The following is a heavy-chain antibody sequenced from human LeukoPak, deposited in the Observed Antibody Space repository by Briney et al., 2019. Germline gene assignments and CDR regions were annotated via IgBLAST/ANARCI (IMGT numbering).Heavy chain of an antibody. J-gene: IGHJ4*02. CDR2: ISGSGGST. V-gene: IGHV3-23*01. Sequence: GGSLRLSCAASGFTFSSYAMSWVRQAPGKGREWVSAISGSGGSTYYADSVKGRFTISRDNSKNTLYLQMNSLRAEDTAVYYCAKADSSSSSQSFDYWGQGTLVTVSS. D-gene: IGHD6-6*01. CDR1: GFTFSSYA. CDR3: AKADSSSSSQSFDY.